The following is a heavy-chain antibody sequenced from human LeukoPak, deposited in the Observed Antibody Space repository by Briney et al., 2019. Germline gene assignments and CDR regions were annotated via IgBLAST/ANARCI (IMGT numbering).Heavy chain of an antibody. CDR2: ISSSSRTI. J-gene: IGHJ5*02. V-gene: IGHV3-48*04. CDR1: GFTFSSYS. Sequence: GGSLRLSCAASGFTFSSYSMNWVRQAPGKGLEWVSYISSSSRTIYYADSVKGRFTISRDNAKNSLYLQMNSLRAEDTAVYYCARNAGVEKSNNWFDPWGQGTLVTVSS. CDR3: ARNAGVEKSNNWFDP. D-gene: IGHD7-27*01.